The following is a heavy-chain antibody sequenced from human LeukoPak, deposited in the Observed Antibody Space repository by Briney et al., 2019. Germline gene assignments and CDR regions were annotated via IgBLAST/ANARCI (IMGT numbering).Heavy chain of an antibody. V-gene: IGHV4-59*08. D-gene: IGHD3-10*01. CDR2: IYYSGST. CDR3: ARRRGSGTYSGAFNYDYYYYMDV. Sequence: SETLSLTCAVSGGSISSYYWSWIPQPPGKGLEWIGYIYYSGSTNYNPSLKSRVTISVDTSKNQFSLKLRSVTATDTAVYYCARRRGSGTYSGAFNYDYYYYMDVWGKGTTVTISS. J-gene: IGHJ6*03. CDR1: GGSISSYY.